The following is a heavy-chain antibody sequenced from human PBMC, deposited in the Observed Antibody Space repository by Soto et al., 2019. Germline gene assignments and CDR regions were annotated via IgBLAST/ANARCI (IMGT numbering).Heavy chain of an antibody. CDR3: ARVGCSGGGCYAVDY. Sequence: QVQLVQSGAEVKKPGASVKVSCKASGYSFTSYYIHWVRQAPEQGLEWMGIINPSSSTTYAQKFQGRVTMTRDTSTSTVYMELSSLRSEDTAVYYCARVGCSGGGCYAVDYWGQGTLVTVSS. J-gene: IGHJ4*02. CDR2: INPSSST. D-gene: IGHD2-15*01. CDR1: GYSFTSYY. V-gene: IGHV1-46*01.